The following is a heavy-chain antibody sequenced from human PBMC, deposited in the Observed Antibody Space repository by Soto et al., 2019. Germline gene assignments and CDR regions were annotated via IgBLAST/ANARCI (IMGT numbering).Heavy chain of an antibody. D-gene: IGHD3-16*01. CDR1: GFTFRNYW. V-gene: IGHV3-74*01. CDR2: VNSDGDTT. J-gene: IGHJ6*02. Sequence: GGSLRLSCAASGFTFRNYWMHWVRQAPGKGLVWVSRVNSDGDTTYYVDSVKGRFTISRDNAKNTLHLQMNSLGAEDTAVYYCASNYAYAEGYYFYGIDVWGQGTTVTVSS. CDR3: ASNYAYAEGYYFYGIDV.